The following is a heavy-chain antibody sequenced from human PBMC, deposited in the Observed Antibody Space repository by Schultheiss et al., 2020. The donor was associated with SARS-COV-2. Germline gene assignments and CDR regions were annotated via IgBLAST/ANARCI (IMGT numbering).Heavy chain of an antibody. CDR1: GGSISSYY. CDR3: ARGSPGIVVVPAATGAHNWFDP. D-gene: IGHD2-2*01. CDR2: IYYSGST. Sequence: SETLSLTCTVSGGSISSYYWSWIRQPPGKGLEWIGYIYYSGSTNYNPSLKSRVTISVDTSKNQFSLKLSSVTAADTAVYYCARGSPGIVVVPAATGAHNWFDPWGQGTLVTVS. J-gene: IGHJ5*02. V-gene: IGHV4-59*12.